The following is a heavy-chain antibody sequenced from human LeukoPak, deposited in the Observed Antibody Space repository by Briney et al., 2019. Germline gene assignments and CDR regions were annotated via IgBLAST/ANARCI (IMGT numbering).Heavy chain of an antibody. CDR1: GYTITNHG. V-gene: IGHV1-18*01. CDR2: ISPYSGNT. J-gene: IGHJ4*02. Sequence: APVKVSCKASGYTITNHGISWVRQAPGQGLEWMGWISPYSGNTNYAQKLQGRVTMTTDTSTSTAYMELRSLTSDDTAVYYCARESGRDFPDWGQGTLVTVSS. CDR3: ARESGRDFPD. D-gene: IGHD2-21*01.